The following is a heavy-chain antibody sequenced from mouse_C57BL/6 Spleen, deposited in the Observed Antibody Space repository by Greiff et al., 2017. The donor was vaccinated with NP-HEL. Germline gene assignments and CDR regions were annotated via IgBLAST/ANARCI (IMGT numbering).Heavy chain of an antibody. V-gene: IGHV7-1*01. CDR2: SRNKANDYTT. Sequence: EVKLVESGGGLVQSGRSLRLSCATSAFTFSDFYMEWVRQAPGKGLEWIAASRNKANDYTTEYSASVKGRFIVSRDTSQSILYLQMNALRAEDTAIYYCARDGYYYAMDYWGQGTSVTVSS. CDR3: ARDGYYYAMDY. CDR1: AFTFSDFY. J-gene: IGHJ4*01.